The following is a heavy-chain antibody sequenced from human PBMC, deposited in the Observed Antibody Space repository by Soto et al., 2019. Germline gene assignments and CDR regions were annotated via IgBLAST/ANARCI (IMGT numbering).Heavy chain of an antibody. CDR2: ISGSGGSI. J-gene: IGHJ4*02. D-gene: IGHD6-19*01. Sequence: EVQLLESGGGLVQPGGSLRLSCAASGVTFSSYAMSWVRQAPGKRLEWVSAISGSGGSIYYADSVKGRFTISRDNSKNTLYLQMNSLRAEDTAVYYCVKVAGYVGGWEFDYWGQGTLVTVSS. V-gene: IGHV3-23*01. CDR1: GVTFSSYA. CDR3: VKVAGYVGGWEFDY.